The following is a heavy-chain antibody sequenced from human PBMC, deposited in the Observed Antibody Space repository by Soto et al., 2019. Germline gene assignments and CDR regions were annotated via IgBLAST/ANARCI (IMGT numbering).Heavy chain of an antibody. CDR3: ARRNYGSGSYFGDY. CDR1: GFTFSSYA. CDR2: ISGSGGST. V-gene: IGHV3-23*01. J-gene: IGHJ4*02. D-gene: IGHD3-10*01. Sequence: GGSLRLSCAASGFTFSSYAMSWVRQAPGKGLEWVSAISGSGGSTYYADSVKGRFTISRDNSKNTLYLQMNSLRAEDTAVYYCARRNYGSGSYFGDYWGQGTLVTVSS.